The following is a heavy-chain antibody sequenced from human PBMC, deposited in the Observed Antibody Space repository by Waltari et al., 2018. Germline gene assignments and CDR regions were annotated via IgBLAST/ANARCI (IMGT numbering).Heavy chain of an antibody. CDR2: IYYSGST. CDR3: ARAREGVNPFDI. Sequence: QLQLQESGPGLVKPSETLSLTCTVSGGSISSSSYYWGWIRQPPGKGLEWIGSIYYSGSTNYNPSLKSRVTISVDTSKNQFSLKLSSVTAADTAVYYCARAREGVNPFDIWGQGTMVTVSS. V-gene: IGHV4-39*07. CDR1: GGSISSSSYY. J-gene: IGHJ3*02. D-gene: IGHD2-21*01.